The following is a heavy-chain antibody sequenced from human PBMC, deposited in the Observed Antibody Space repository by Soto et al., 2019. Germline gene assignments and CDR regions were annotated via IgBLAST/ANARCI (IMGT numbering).Heavy chain of an antibody. J-gene: IGHJ5*02. CDR3: AREPSYYDILTGYYSTWFDP. V-gene: IGHV1-18*01. Sequence: ASVKVSCKASGYTFTSYGISWVRQAPGQGLEWMGWISAYNGNTNYAQKLQGRVTMTTDTSTSTAYMELRSLRSDDTAVHYCAREPSYYDILTGYYSTWFDPWGQGTLVTVSS. D-gene: IGHD3-9*01. CDR1: GYTFTSYG. CDR2: ISAYNGNT.